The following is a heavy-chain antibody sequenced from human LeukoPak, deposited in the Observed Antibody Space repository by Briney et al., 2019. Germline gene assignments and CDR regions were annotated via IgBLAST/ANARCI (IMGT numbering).Heavy chain of an antibody. V-gene: IGHV4-59*01. Sequence: SETLSLTCTVSGGSLSSYYWSWIRQPPGKGLEWIAYIYYSGSTDYNPSLKSRVTISVDTSKNQFSLKLSSVTAADTAVYYCARGAYGSGSYSFDYWGQGTLATVSS. CDR2: IYYSGST. CDR3: ARGAYGSGSYSFDY. J-gene: IGHJ4*02. CDR1: GGSLSSYY. D-gene: IGHD3-10*01.